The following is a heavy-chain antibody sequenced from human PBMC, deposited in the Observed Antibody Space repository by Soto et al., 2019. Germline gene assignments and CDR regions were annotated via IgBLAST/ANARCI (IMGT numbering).Heavy chain of an antibody. Sequence: EGQLLESGGGLVQPGGSLRLSCAASGFTVSSYAMSWVRQAPGKRLEWVSVISGSGSTYSADSVKGRFTISRDSSKNTVYLQMNSLRAEDTAVYYCAKALRFTFTTGYYMDVWGRGTTVTVSS. CDR3: AKALRFTFTTGYYMDV. D-gene: IGHD3-16*01. CDR1: GFTVSSYA. J-gene: IGHJ6*03. CDR2: ISGSGST. V-gene: IGHV3-23*01.